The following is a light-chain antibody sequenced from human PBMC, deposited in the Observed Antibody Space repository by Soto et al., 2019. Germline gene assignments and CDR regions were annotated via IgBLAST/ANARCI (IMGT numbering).Light chain of an antibody. CDR1: ALPRQY. Sequence: SYELTQPPSMSVSPGQTAVITCSGEALPRQYVYWFKQKPGQAPVLVIYQDTRRPPTIPARFSGSASGTTVSLTISGVQADDEADYYCQSADTSGNIEVFGPGTRSPS. CDR2: QDT. V-gene: IGLV3-25*02. J-gene: IGLJ1*01. CDR3: QSADTSGNIEV.